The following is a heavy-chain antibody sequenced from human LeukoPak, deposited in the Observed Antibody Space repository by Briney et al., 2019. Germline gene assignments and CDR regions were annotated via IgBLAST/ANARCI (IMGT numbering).Heavy chain of an antibody. CDR3: AKSPGVVVAATRAYYYYYMDV. CDR2: IRYDGSNK. J-gene: IGHJ6*03. D-gene: IGHD2-15*01. V-gene: IGHV3-30*02. CDR1: GFTFSSYG. Sequence: GGSLRLSCAASGFTFSSYGMHWVRQAPGKGLGWVAFIRYDGSNKYYADSVKGRFTISRDNSKNTLYLQMNSLRAEDTAVYYCAKSPGVVVAATRAYYYYYMDVWGKGTTVTVSS.